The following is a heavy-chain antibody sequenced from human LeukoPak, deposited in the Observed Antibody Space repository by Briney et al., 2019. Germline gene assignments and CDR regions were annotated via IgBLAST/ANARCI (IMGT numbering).Heavy chain of an antibody. CDR3: ASEDVDTGDF. Sequence: PGGSLRLSCAASGFTFTNACIDWVRLAAGKGLEWVSFISHDGTNKYYSDSVDGRFTVSRLNSQNTVHLQMTDLRPDDTATYYCASEDVDTGDFWGQGTLVTVSS. J-gene: IGHJ4*02. D-gene: IGHD5-18*01. V-gene: IGHV3-30*01. CDR1: GFTFTNAC. CDR2: ISHDGTNK.